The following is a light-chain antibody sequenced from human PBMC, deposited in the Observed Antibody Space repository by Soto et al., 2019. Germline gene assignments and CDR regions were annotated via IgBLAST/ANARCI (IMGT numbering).Light chain of an antibody. CDR2: DAS. J-gene: IGKJ3*01. V-gene: IGKV3-15*01. CDR3: QQYSDSPIT. CDR1: QSVGRN. Sequence: EVVMTQSPVILSVSPGERATLSCRASQSVGRNLAWYQHRPGQAPRLLIHDASARPSGVPARFSGSGSGTDFTLTIISLQSDDFAVYYCQQYSDSPITFGPGTTVDLK.